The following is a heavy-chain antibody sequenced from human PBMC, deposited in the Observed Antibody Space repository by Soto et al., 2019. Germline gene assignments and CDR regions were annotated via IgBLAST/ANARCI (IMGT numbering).Heavy chain of an antibody. D-gene: IGHD1-26*01. J-gene: IGHJ4*02. CDR1: GFTFKNYS. CDR3: ARVSQDLYWSLGC. V-gene: IGHV3-21*06. Sequence: KPGGSLRLSCSASGFTFKNYSMNWVRQAPGKGLEWVSSISSNINDRYYADSMKGRFTISRDNAKNSLYLEMNSLRAEGTAVYYYARVSQDLYWSLGCWGQVPLVT. CDR2: ISSNINDR.